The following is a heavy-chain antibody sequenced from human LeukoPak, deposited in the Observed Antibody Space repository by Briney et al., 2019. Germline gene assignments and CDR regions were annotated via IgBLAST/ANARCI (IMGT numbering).Heavy chain of an antibody. D-gene: IGHD4-17*01. CDR3: ARGPTVTDYYYYYMDV. V-gene: IGHV1-18*01. CDR2: ISAYNGNT. J-gene: IGHJ6*03. CDR1: GYTFTSYG. Sequence: VASVKVSCKASGYTFTSYGISWVRQAPGQGLEWMGWISAYNGNTNYAQKLQGRVTMTTDTSTSTAYMELRSLRSDDTAVYYCARGPTVTDYYYYYMDVWGKGTTVTIS.